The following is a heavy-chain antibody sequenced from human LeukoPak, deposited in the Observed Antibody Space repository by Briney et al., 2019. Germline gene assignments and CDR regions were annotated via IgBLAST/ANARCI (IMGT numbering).Heavy chain of an antibody. CDR2: INPSGGST. V-gene: IGHV1-46*01. Sequence: GASVKVSCKASGYTFTSYYMHWVRQAPGQGLEWMGIINPSGGSTGYAQKFQGRVTMTRDTSTSTVYMELSSLRSEDTAVYYCARDRMEEHIVVVTDLDYWGQGTLVTVSS. J-gene: IGHJ4*02. D-gene: IGHD2-21*02. CDR1: GYTFTSYY. CDR3: ARDRMEEHIVVVTDLDY.